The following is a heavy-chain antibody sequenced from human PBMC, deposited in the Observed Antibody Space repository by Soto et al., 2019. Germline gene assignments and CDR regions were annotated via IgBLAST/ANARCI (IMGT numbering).Heavy chain of an antibody. CDR3: SHGYSQYFNS. J-gene: IGHJ4*02. CDR1: GATLSTIW. CDR2: IKSTTAGGTA. Sequence: GGSLRLSCAVSGATLSTIWMNWVRQAPGKGPEWVGRIKSTTAGGTAEYAAPVKGRFTISRDDSENTVHLQMNGLKSEDTAVYYCSHGYSQYFNSWGQGTLVTVS. D-gene: IGHD4-17*01. V-gene: IGHV3-15*07.